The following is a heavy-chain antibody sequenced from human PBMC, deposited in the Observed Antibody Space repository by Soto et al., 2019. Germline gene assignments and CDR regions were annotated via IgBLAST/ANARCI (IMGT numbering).Heavy chain of an antibody. J-gene: IGHJ4*02. Sequence: GASVKVSCKASGYTLTTYAMHWVRQAPGQRLEWMGWINAANGNTKYSQKFQGRVTITRDTSASTAYMELSSLRSEDTAVYYCARSLMNTAMVTLYYFDYWGQGTLVTVSS. CDR1: GYTLTTYA. V-gene: IGHV1-3*01. D-gene: IGHD5-18*01. CDR3: ARSLMNTAMVTLYYFDY. CDR2: INAANGNT.